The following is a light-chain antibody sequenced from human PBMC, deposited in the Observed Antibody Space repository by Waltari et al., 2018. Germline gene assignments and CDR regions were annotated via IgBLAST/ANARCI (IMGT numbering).Light chain of an antibody. J-gene: IGKJ3*01. CDR2: AAS. CDR1: QSISSY. V-gene: IGKV1-39*01. Sequence: DIQMTQSPSSLSASVGDRVTITCRASQSISSYLNWYQQKPGKAPKLLIYAASSLQSGVPSMFIGSGSGTDFTLTISSLQPEDFATYYWQQSYSTPFTFAPGTKVDIK. CDR3: QQSYSTPFT.